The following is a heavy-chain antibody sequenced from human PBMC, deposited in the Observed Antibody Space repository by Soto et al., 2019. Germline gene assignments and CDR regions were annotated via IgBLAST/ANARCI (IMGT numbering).Heavy chain of an antibody. J-gene: IGHJ5*02. D-gene: IGHD1-26*01. CDR3: TTEWELPVQGGRDTTSSSWFDP. Sequence: GGSLRLSCAASGFTFSNAWMNWVRQAPGKGLEWVGRIKSKTDGGTTDYAAPVKGRFTISRDGSKNTLYLQMNSLKTEDTAVYYCTTEWELPVQGGRDTTSSSWFDPWGQGTLVTVSS. CDR2: IKSKTDGGTT. V-gene: IGHV3-15*07. CDR1: GFTFSNAW.